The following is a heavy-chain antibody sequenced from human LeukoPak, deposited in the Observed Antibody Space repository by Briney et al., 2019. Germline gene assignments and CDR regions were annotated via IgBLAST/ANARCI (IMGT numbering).Heavy chain of an antibody. Sequence: SETLSLTCTVSGGSISSGDYYWSWIRQPPGKGLEWIGYIYYSGSTYYNPSLKSRVTISVDTSKNQFSLKLSSVTAADTAVYYCARVRSSGWRLDAFDIWGQGTMVTVSS. CDR2: IYYSGST. V-gene: IGHV4-30-4*08. CDR1: GGSISSGDYY. J-gene: IGHJ3*02. CDR3: ARVRSSGWRLDAFDI. D-gene: IGHD6-19*01.